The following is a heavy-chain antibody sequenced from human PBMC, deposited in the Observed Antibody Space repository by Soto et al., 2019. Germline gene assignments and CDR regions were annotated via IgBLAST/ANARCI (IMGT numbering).Heavy chain of an antibody. CDR1: GFTFSSYG. Sequence: GGSLRLSCAASGFTFSSYGMHWVRQAPGKGLEWVAVIWYDGSNKYYADSVKGRFTISRDNSKNTLYLQMNSLRAEDTAVYYCARYTMIVVVPGSGSYYYYGMDVWGQGTTVTVSS. CDR2: IWYDGSNK. D-gene: IGHD3-22*01. V-gene: IGHV3-33*01. J-gene: IGHJ6*02. CDR3: ARYTMIVVVPGSGSYYYYGMDV.